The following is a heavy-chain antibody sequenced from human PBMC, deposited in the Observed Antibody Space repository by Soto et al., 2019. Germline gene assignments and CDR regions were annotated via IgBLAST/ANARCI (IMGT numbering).Heavy chain of an antibody. J-gene: IGHJ6*02. CDR1: GGSISRYY. CDR3: ARDLWGYCGTDCYPLDV. D-gene: IGHD2-21*02. V-gene: IGHV4-59*01. Sequence: PSDTLSHTYTVSGGSISRYYWRWIRQPPGKGLEWIGYMYNTGSTVYNPSFKSRVTISVDTSKNQFSLKLNSVTAADTAVYYCARDLWGYCGTDCYPLDVWGQGTTVTVS. CDR2: MYNTGST.